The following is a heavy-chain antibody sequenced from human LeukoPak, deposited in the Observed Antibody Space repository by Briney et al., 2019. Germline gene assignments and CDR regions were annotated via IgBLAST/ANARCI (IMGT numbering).Heavy chain of an antibody. CDR2: IYYSGST. D-gene: IGHD3-10*01. CDR3: ARTYSYYAFDI. CDR1: GASISRDY. Sequence: SETLSLTCTVSGASISRDYWSWIRQPPGKGLEWIGYIYYSGSTNYNPSLKSRVTISIDTSKNQFSLRLSSVTAADTAVYYCARTYSYYAFDIWGQGTLVTVSS. J-gene: IGHJ3*02. V-gene: IGHV4-59*01.